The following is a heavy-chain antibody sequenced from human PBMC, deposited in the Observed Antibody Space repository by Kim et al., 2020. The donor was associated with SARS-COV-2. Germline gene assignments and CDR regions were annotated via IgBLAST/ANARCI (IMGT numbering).Heavy chain of an antibody. CDR3: AKDVLRIGGRWEWELRVGFDY. Sequence: GGSLRLSCAASGFTFSSYAMSWVRQAPGKGLEWVSAISGSGGSTYYADSVKGRFTISRDNSKNTLYLQMNSLRAEDTAVYYCAKDVLRIGGRWEWELRVGFDYWGQGTLVTVSS. CDR1: GFTFSSYA. J-gene: IGHJ4*02. V-gene: IGHV3-23*01. D-gene: IGHD1-26*01. CDR2: ISGSGGST.